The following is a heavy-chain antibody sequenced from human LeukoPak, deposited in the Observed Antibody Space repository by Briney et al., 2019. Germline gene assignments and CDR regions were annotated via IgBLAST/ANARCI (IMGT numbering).Heavy chain of an antibody. CDR3: AKGSVTLIRGVRGPFDY. Sequence: GGSLRLSCAASGFTFSSYAMSWVRQAPGKGLEWVSGISGSGGSIYYADSVKGRLTISRDKSKNTLYLQSDSLRAEDTALYYCAKGSVTLIRGVRGPFDYWGQGILVTVSS. CDR2: ISGSGGSI. V-gene: IGHV3-23*01. J-gene: IGHJ4*02. CDR1: GFTFSSYA. D-gene: IGHD3-10*01.